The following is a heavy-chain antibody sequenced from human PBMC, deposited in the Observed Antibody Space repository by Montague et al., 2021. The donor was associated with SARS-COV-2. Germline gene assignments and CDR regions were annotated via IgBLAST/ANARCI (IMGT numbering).Heavy chain of an antibody. J-gene: IGHJ4*02. CDR1: GFSLNTPEVA. CDR3: AHRFAGFFDY. CDR2: IYGGDEK. Sequence: PVLVKPTQTLTLTCTFSGFSLNTPEVAVGWIRQPPGKALEWLELIYGGDEKRYGPSLQSRLTITRDTSKSQVVLTMTNMDPVDTATYFCAHRFAGFFDYWGQGILVTVSS. V-gene: IGHV2-5*05.